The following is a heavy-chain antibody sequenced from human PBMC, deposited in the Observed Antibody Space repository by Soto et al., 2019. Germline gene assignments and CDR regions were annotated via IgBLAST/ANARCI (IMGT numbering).Heavy chain of an antibody. CDR3: VRGGTHHGFDL. CDR2: ITPNSGGA. Sequence: QVQLVQSGAEVKKPGASVKVSCKASGYSFTTYYIHWVRQAPGQGLEWMGWITPNSGGANYAQRFRGRITMTRDTSISTAYLEVSRLKYDDTAMYYCVRGGTHHGFDLWGQGTLVTVFS. CDR1: GYSFTTYY. J-gene: IGHJ3*01. V-gene: IGHV1-2*02.